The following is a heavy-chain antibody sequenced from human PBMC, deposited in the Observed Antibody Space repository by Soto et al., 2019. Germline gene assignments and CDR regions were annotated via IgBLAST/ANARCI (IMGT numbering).Heavy chain of an antibody. CDR2: ISGSGGVI. CDR3: VGDLHYDILTVHDAFDV. J-gene: IGHJ3*01. Sequence: EVQLLESGGGLVQPGGSLRLSCAASGFTLNTHGMSWVRQAPGRGLEWVSGISGSGGVIYYADSVKGRFTISRDNPKNTLYLQMNGLRAADTAVYYCVGDLHYDILTVHDAFDVWGQGTMVTVSS. D-gene: IGHD3-9*01. V-gene: IGHV3-23*01. CDR1: GFTLNTHG.